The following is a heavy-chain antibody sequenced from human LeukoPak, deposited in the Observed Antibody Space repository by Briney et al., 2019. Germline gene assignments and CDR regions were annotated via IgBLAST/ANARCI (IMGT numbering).Heavy chain of an antibody. CDR1: GFTFSTYW. CDR3: ARGNYHGMDV. CDR2: INSDASRT. V-gene: IGHV3-74*01. J-gene: IGHJ6*02. Sequence: GGSLRLSCAASGFTFSTYWMHWVRQAPEKGLVWVSSINSDASRTSHADSVKGRFTISRDNAKNTLYLQLNSLRAEDTAVYYCARGNYHGMDVWGQGTTVTVSS. D-gene: IGHD3-10*01.